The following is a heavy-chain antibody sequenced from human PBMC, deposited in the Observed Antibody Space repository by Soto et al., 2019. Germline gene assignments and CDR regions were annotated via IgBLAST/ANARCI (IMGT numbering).Heavy chain of an antibody. D-gene: IGHD3-3*02. Sequence: GGSLRLSCAASGFTFSSYAMSWVRQAPGKGLEWVSAISGSGGSTYYADSVKGRFTISRDNSKNTLYLQMNSLRAEDTAVYYCAKDPIVSFFSSLHYGMDVWGQGTTVTVSS. J-gene: IGHJ6*02. V-gene: IGHV3-23*01. CDR2: ISGSGGST. CDR1: GFTFSSYA. CDR3: AKDPIVSFFSSLHYGMDV.